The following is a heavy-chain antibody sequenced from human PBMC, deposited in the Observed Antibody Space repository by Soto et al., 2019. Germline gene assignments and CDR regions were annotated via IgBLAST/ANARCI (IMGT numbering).Heavy chain of an antibody. V-gene: IGHV3-30-3*01. CDR1: GFTFSSYA. CDR2: ISYDGSNK. Sequence: GGSLRLSCAASGFTFSSYAMHWVRQAPGKGLEWVAVISYDGSNKYYAYSVKGRFTISRDNSKNTLYLQMNSLRAEDTAVYYCARGPRGWRAIEVAGDAFDIWGQGTMVTVSS. J-gene: IGHJ3*02. D-gene: IGHD6-19*01. CDR3: ARGPRGWRAIEVAGDAFDI.